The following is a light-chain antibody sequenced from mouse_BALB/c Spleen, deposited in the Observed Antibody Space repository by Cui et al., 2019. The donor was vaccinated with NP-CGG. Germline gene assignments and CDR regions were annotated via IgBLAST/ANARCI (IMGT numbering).Light chain of an antibody. CDR3: ALWYSNHWV. J-gene: IGLJ1*01. Sequence: QAVVTQESAVTASPGETVTLTCRTSTGAVTTSNYANWVQEKPDHLFNGLIGGTNNRAPGVPARFSGSLIGDKAALTITGAQTEDEAIYFCALWYSNHWVFGGGTKLTVL. V-gene: IGLV1*01. CDR1: TGAVTTSNY. CDR2: GTN.